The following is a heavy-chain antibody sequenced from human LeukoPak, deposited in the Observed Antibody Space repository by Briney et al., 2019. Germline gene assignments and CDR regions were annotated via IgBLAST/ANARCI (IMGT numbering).Heavy chain of an antibody. CDR3: AKLYGGYQLLEPLDY. CDR1: GFTFSSYG. V-gene: IGHV3-30*18. D-gene: IGHD2-2*01. J-gene: IGHJ4*02. CDR2: ISYDGSNK. Sequence: GGSLRLSCAASGFTFSSYGMHWVRQAPGKGLEWVAVISYDGSNKYYADSVKGRFTISRDNSKNTLYLQMNSLRAEDTAVYYCAKLYGGYQLLEPLDYWGQGTLVTVSS.